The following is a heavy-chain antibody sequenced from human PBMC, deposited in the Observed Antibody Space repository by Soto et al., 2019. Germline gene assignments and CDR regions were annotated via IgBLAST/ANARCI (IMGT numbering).Heavy chain of an antibody. D-gene: IGHD3-10*01. CDR2: IYYSGST. J-gene: IGHJ6*02. Sequence: SETLSLTCTVSGGSISSSSYYWGWIRQPPGKGLEWIGSIYYSGSTYYNPSLKSRVTISVDTSKNQFSLKLSSVTAADTAVYYCARDPITMVRGVISKYYYYGMDVWGQGTTVTVSS. V-gene: IGHV4-39*01. CDR3: ARDPITMVRGVISKYYYYGMDV. CDR1: GGSISSSSYY.